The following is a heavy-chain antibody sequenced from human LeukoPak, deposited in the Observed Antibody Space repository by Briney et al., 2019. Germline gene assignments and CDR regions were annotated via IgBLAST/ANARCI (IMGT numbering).Heavy chain of an antibody. CDR2: ISGSGGDT. Sequence: PGGSLRLSCAASGFTFSSYAMSWVRRAPGKGLEWVSSISGSGGDTYYAQSVKGRFSISGDNSKNTLNLQMDSLRADDTALYFCAKDPWNTAVANTNGWFDPWGQGTLVTVSS. V-gene: IGHV3-23*01. D-gene: IGHD1/OR15-1a*01. CDR3: AKDPWNTAVANTNGWFDP. J-gene: IGHJ5*02. CDR1: GFTFSSYA.